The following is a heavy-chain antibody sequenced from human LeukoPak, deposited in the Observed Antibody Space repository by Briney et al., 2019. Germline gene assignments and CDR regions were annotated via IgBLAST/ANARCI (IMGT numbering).Heavy chain of an antibody. J-gene: IGHJ3*02. D-gene: IGHD3-22*01. CDR1: GYTFTSYY. CDR3: ARLLQQDAFGI. V-gene: IGHV1-46*01. Sequence: ASVKVSCKASGYTFTSYYMHWVRQAPGQGLEWMGIINPSGGSTSYAQKFQGRVTMTRDMSTSTVYMELGSLRSEGTAVYYCARLLQQDAFGIWGQGTMVTVSS. CDR2: INPSGGST.